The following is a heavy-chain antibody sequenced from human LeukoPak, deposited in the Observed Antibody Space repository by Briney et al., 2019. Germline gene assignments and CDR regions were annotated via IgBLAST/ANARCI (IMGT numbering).Heavy chain of an antibody. CDR1: GGSISSYY. D-gene: IGHD5-24*01. V-gene: IGHV4-59*08. CDR3: ARARDGDRFAFDY. CDR2: IYYSGST. J-gene: IGHJ4*02. Sequence: PSETLSLTCTVSGGSISSYYWSWIRQPPGKGLEWVGYIYYSGSTDYHPSLRSRVTMSVDTSKSQLSLKLNSVTATDTAVYYCARARDGDRFAFDYWGQGSLVTVSS.